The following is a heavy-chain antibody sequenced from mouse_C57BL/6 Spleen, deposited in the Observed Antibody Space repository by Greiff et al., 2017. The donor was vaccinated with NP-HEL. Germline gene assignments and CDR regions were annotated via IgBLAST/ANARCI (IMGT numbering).Heavy chain of an antibody. CDR3: ARGSSLYYAMDY. Sequence: QVQLQQPGAELVMPGASVKLSCKASGYTFTSYWMHWVKQRPGQGLEWIGEIDPSDSYTNYNQKFKGKSTLTVDKSSSTAYMQLSSLTSEDSAVYYWARGSSLYYAMDYGGQGTSVTVSS. CDR1: GYTFTSYW. V-gene: IGHV1-69*01. J-gene: IGHJ4*01. D-gene: IGHD1-1*01. CDR2: IDPSDSYT.